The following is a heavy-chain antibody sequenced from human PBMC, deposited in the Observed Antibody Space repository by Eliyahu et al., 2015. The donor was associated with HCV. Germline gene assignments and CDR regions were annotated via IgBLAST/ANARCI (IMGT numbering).Heavy chain of an antibody. CDR2: INHSGST. Sequence: QVQLQQWGAGLLKPSETLSLTCAVYGGSFSXYXWSWIRQPPGKGLEWIGEINHSGSTNYNPSLKSRVTISVDTSKNQFSLKLSSVTAADTAVYYCARGLPRRMGQLARSNWFDPWGQGTLVTVSS. J-gene: IGHJ5*02. V-gene: IGHV4-34*01. CDR3: ARGLPRRMGQLARSNWFDP. CDR1: GGSFSXYX. D-gene: IGHD6-6*01.